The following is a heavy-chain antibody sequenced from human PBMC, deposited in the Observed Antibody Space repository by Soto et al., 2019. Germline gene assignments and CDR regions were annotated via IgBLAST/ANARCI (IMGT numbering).Heavy chain of an antibody. V-gene: IGHV5-51*01. CDR3: ARRLSYCGGDCYSRSDLEYNWFDP. CDR2: IYPGDSDT. D-gene: IGHD2-21*02. Sequence: GESLKISCKGSGYSFTSYWIGWVRQMPGKGLEWMGIIYPGDSDTRYSPSFQGQVTISADKSISTAYLQWSSLKASDTAMYYCARRLSYCGGDCYSRSDLEYNWFDPWGQGTLVTVSS. J-gene: IGHJ5*02. CDR1: GYSFTSYW.